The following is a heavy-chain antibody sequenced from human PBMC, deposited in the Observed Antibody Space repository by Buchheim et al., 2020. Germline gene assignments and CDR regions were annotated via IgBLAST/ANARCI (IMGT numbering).Heavy chain of an antibody. J-gene: IGHJ4*02. CDR2: ISYDGSNK. CDR1: GFTFSSYG. V-gene: IGHV3-30*18. CDR3: AKPLFVWGFWCGFDY. D-gene: IGHD3-3*01. Sequence: VQLVESGGGLVQPGGSLRLSCAASGFTFSSYGMHWVRQAPGKGLEWVAVISYDGSNKYYADSVKGRFTISRDNSKNTLYLQMNSLRAEDTAVYYCAKPLFVWGFWCGFDYWGQGTL.